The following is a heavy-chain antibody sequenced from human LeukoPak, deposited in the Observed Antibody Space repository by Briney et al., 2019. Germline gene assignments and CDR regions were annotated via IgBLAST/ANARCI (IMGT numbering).Heavy chain of an antibody. J-gene: IGHJ4*02. CDR3: AKSSGYYATAYYFDY. CDR1: SGSFSGFY. Sequence: PSETLSLTCAVYSGSFSGFYWSWVRQSPGKGLEWVSTLSGGGGTTYYADSVKGRFTISRDNSKNTLYLQMNSLRVEDTALYYCAKSSGYYATAYYFDYWGQGTLVTVSS. CDR2: LSGGGGTT. D-gene: IGHD2/OR15-2a*01. V-gene: IGHV3-23*01.